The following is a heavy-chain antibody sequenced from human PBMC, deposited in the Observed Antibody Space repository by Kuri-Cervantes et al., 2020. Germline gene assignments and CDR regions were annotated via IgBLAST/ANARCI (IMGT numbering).Heavy chain of an antibody. CDR2: ISGSGTTI. CDR3: ARDLRGLHDYDDFGYYYGLDV. D-gene: IGHD4-17*01. CDR1: GFTFSDHY. Sequence: GESLKISCAASGFTFSDHYVTWIRQAPGKGLELVSYISGSGTTIYYADSVKGRFTISRDNAKNSLYLQMNSLRAEDTAIYYCARDLRGLHDYDDFGYYYGLDVWGQGTMVTVSS. J-gene: IGHJ6*02. V-gene: IGHV3-11*01.